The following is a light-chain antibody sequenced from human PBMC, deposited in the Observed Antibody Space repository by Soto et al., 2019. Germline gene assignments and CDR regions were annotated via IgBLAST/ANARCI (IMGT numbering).Light chain of an antibody. CDR1: QSVDNY. CDR3: QQDLRPPLT. CDR2: AAS. Sequence: EIRMTQSPSSLAASFGDTVTLTSRASQSVDNYLKWYQQKPGKAPGILIYAASTLQSGVPSRFSASGSGTDFTLTISSLQPEDFATYYCQQDLRPPLTFGPGTKVYSK. V-gene: IGKV1-39*01. J-gene: IGKJ3*01.